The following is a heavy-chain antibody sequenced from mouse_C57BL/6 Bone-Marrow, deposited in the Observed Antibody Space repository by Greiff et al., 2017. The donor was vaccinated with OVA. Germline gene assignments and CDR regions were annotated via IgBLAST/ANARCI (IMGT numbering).Heavy chain of an antibody. D-gene: IGHD3-2*02. CDR3: ARDSSGHPGFAY. V-gene: IGHV1-69*01. CDR1: GYTFTSYW. J-gene: IGHJ3*01. Sequence: VQLQQPGAELVMPGASVKLSCKASGYTFTSYWMHWVKQRPGQGLEWIGEIDPSDSYTNYNQKFKGKSTLTVDKSSSTAYMQLSSLTSEDSAVYYCARDSSGHPGFAYWGQGTLVTVSA. CDR2: IDPSDSYT.